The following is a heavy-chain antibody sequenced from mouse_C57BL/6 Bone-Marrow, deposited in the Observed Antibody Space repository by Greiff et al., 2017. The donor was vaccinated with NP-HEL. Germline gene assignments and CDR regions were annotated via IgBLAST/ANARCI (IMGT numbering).Heavy chain of an antibody. Sequence: DVKLVESGGGLVKPGGSLKLSCAASGFTFSDYGMHWVRQAPEKGLEWVAYISSGSSTLYYADTVKGRFTISRDNAKNTLCLQMTSLRSEDTAMYYCARRLGYYAMDYWGQGTSVTVSS. J-gene: IGHJ4*01. CDR1: GFTFSDYG. CDR2: ISSGSSTL. D-gene: IGHD3-2*02. V-gene: IGHV5-17*01. CDR3: ARRLGYYAMDY.